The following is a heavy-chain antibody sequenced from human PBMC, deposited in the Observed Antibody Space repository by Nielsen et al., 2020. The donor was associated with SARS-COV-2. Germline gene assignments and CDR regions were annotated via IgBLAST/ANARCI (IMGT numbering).Heavy chain of an antibody. CDR2: ISRSSSTI. Sequence: WIRQPPGKGLEWVSYISRSSSTIYYRDSVKGRFTISRDNAKKSLYLQMNSLRDEDTAVYYCARDREWIQLGLIDYWGQGTLVTVSS. V-gene: IGHV3-48*02. D-gene: IGHD5-18*01. J-gene: IGHJ4*02. CDR3: ARDREWIQLGLIDY.